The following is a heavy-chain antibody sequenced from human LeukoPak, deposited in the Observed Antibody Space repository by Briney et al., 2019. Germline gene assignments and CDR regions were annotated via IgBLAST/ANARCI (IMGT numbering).Heavy chain of an antibody. J-gene: IGHJ3*02. CDR3: ARRDYGRIAFDI. V-gene: IGHV3-73*01. CDR2: IRSKLNKYAT. Sequence: PGGSLRLSCAASGFSLSGSAVHWVRQAPGKGLEWVGRIRSKLNKYATAYGESMKGRVTVSRDDSENTAFLQMNSLKSEDTAVYYCARRDYGRIAFDIWGRGTVVTVSS. CDR1: GFSLSGSA. D-gene: IGHD4-17*01.